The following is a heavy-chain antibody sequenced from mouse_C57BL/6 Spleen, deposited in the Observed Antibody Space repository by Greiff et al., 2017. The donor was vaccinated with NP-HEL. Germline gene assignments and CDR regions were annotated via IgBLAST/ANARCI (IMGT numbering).Heavy chain of an antibody. J-gene: IGHJ2*01. Sequence: EVHLVESGGDLVKPGGSLKLSCAASGFTFSSYGMSWVRQTPDKRLEWVATISSGGSYTYYPDSVKGRFTISRDNAKNTLYLQMSSLKSEDTAMYYCARHDGKPYFDYWGQGTTLTVSS. CDR3: ARHDGKPYFDY. D-gene: IGHD2-1*01. CDR1: GFTFSSYG. CDR2: ISSGGSYT. V-gene: IGHV5-6*01.